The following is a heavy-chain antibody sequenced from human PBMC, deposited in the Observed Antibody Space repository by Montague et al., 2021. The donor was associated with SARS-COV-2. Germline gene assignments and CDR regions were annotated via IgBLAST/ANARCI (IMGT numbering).Heavy chain of an antibody. J-gene: IGHJ6*03. CDR2: ISYSGRT. CDR1: GGSVSSSPYY. Sequence: SETLSLTCTVSGGSVSSSPYYWGWIRQPPGRGLEWVGSISYSGRTYFXPSVKSRLTISVDSSENQFSLRLSSVTAADTAVYYCASSYYYGSGTYVYNYYMDVWGKGTTVTVSS. CDR3: ASSYYYGSGTYVYNYYMDV. D-gene: IGHD3-10*01. V-gene: IGHV4-39*01.